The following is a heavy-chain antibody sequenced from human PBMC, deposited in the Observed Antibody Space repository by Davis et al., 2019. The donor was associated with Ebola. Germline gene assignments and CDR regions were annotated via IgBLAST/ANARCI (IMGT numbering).Heavy chain of an antibody. D-gene: IGHD3-10*01. V-gene: IGHV3-33*08. CDR1: GFTFSIYW. CDR2: IWYDGSKK. CDR3: AHFGVTQNAYDI. Sequence: GESLKISCAASGFTFSIYWMAWVRQAPGKGLEWVAVIWYDGSKKYYADSVKGRFTISRDNSKNTLYLQMNSLRAEDTAVYYCAHFGVTQNAYDIWGQGTMVTVSS. J-gene: IGHJ3*02.